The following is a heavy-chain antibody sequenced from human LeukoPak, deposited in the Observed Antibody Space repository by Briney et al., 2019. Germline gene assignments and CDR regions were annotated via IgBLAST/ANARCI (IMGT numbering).Heavy chain of an antibody. CDR3: ARGPTMVRGPYDY. CDR1: GGSISSGGYY. Sequence: PSGTLSLTCTVSGGSISSGGYYWSWIRQPPGKGLEWIGEINHSGSTNYNPSLKSRVTISVDTSKNQFSLKLSSVTAADTAVYYCARGPTMVRGPYDYWGQGTLVTVSS. D-gene: IGHD3-10*01. CDR2: INHSGST. J-gene: IGHJ4*02. V-gene: IGHV4-39*07.